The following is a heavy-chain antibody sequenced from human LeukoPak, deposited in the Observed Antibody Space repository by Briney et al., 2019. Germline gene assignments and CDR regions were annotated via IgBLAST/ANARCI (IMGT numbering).Heavy chain of an antibody. J-gene: IGHJ4*02. CDR2: MNPNSGNT. V-gene: IGHV1-8*01. D-gene: IGHD4-23*01. CDR3: ARVGTTVVTADY. CDR1: GYIFTSYD. Sequence: ASVKVSCKASGYIFTSYDINWVRQATGQGLEWMGWMNPNSGNTGYAQKFQGRVTITRNTSISTAYMELSSLRSEDTAVYYCARVGTTVVTADYWGQGTLVTVSS.